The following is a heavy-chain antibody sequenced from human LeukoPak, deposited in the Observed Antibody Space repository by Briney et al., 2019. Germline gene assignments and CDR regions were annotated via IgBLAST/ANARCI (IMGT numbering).Heavy chain of an antibody. J-gene: IGHJ4*02. CDR2: ISASGGST. CDR3: ATSGATTDFDY. D-gene: IGHD1-26*01. Sequence: AGGSLRLSCAASGFTFSIYAMTWVRQAPGKGLEWVSVISASGGSTYYTDSVKGRVTISRDNSKNTLYLQMNSLRAEDTAVYYCATSGATTDFDYWGQGTLVTVSS. CDR1: GFTFSIYA. V-gene: IGHV3-23*01.